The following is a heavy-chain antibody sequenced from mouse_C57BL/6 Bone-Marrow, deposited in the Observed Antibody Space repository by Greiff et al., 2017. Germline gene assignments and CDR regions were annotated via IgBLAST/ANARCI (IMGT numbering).Heavy chain of an antibody. V-gene: IGHV5-6*01. CDR1: GFTFSSYG. J-gene: IGHJ4*01. CDR2: ISSGGGYT. Sequence: EVKVVESGGDLVKPGGSLKLSCAASGFTFSSYGMSWVRQTPDKRLEWVATISSGGGYTYYPDSVKGRFTISRDNAKNTLYLQMSSLKSEDTAMYYCGQHFLPVVALARDYWGKGTSVTVSS. D-gene: IGHD1-1*01. CDR3: GQHFLPVVALARDY.